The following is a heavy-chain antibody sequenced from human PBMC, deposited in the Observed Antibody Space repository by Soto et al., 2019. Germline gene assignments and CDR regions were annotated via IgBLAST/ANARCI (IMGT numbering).Heavy chain of an antibody. V-gene: IGHV3-23*01. D-gene: IGHD5-12*01. CDR2: LSGGGANT. CDR1: GFTFNTYS. J-gene: IGHJ4*02. CDR3: ARWDGYGDE. Sequence: EVQLLESGGGLVQPGGSLRLSCAASGFTFNTYSMAWVSQAPGKGLAWISGLSGGGANTFYADSVRGRFTISVDHSRNTVYLQMNSLRVEDTAVYYCARWDGYGDEWGQGTLVTVSS.